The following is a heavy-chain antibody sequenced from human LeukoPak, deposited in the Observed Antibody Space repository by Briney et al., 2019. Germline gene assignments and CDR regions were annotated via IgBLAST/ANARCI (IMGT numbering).Heavy chain of an antibody. J-gene: IGHJ4*02. CDR1: GYTRTELS. D-gene: IGHD6-19*01. CDR2: FDREDGET. CDR3: ATEGWLVR. V-gene: IGHV1-24*01. Sequence: ASLTVSCKVSGYTRTELSMHCVRQAPGKPPEWMGGFDREDGETIYAQKFQGRVTMTEDTSTDTAYMELSSLRSEDTAVYNCATEGWLVRWGQGTLVTVSS.